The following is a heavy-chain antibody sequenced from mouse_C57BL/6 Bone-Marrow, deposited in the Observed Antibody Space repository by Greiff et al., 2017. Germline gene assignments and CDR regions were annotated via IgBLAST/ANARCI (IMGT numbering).Heavy chain of an antibody. Sequence: VQLQQSGAELVRPGASVTLSCTASGFNIKDDYMHWVKQRPEQGLEWIGWIDPENGDTEYASKFQGKATLTADTSSNTAYLQLSSLTSEDTAVYYCTALITTVGATEFYAMDYWGQGTSVTVSS. CDR1: GFNIKDDY. CDR3: TALITTVGATEFYAMDY. CDR2: IDPENGDT. J-gene: IGHJ4*01. V-gene: IGHV14-4*01. D-gene: IGHD1-1*01.